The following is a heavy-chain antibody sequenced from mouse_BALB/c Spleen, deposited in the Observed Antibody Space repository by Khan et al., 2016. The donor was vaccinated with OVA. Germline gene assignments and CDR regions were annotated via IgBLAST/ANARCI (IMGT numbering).Heavy chain of an antibody. Sequence: QLEESGPGLVKPSQSLSLTCTVTGYSITSGYAWNWLRQLPGNQLEWMGYISYSGGTSYTPSLKSRITITRDTSKNQFFLQLNSVTTEDTATYYCARGNYYGYYFDYWGQGTTVTVSA. V-gene: IGHV3-2*02. CDR1: GYSITSGYA. D-gene: IGHD1-1*01. CDR2: ISYSGGT. CDR3: ARGNYYGYYFDY. J-gene: IGHJ2*01.